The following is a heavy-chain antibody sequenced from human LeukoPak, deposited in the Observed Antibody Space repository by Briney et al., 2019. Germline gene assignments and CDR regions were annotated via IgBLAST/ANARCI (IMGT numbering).Heavy chain of an antibody. CDR3: ARQGRDGYNYFDY. Sequence: PSETLSLTCTVSSGSVSNSHYYWAWVRQPPGKGLEWIGSIYYSGSTYYNPSLKSRVTISVDTSKNQFSLKLSSVTAADTAVYYCARQGRDGYNYFDYWGQGTLVTVSS. V-gene: IGHV4-39*01. J-gene: IGHJ4*02. CDR1: SGSVSNSHYY. D-gene: IGHD5-24*01. CDR2: IYYSGST.